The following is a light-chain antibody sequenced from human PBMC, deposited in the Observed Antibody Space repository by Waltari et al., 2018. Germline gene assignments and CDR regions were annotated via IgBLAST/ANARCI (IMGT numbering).Light chain of an antibody. J-gene: IGLJ2*01. CDR3: ETGGHGTSV. Sequence: QLVLTQSPSASASLGASVKLTCTLDSGHSTNIVAWLQQHPEKGPRYLMKVNSDGSHTKGDDIPDRFSVSSSVAERYLTISSVQSEDDADYFCETGGHGTSVFGGGTKLTVL. CDR2: VNSDGSH. CDR1: SGHSTNI. V-gene: IGLV4-69*02.